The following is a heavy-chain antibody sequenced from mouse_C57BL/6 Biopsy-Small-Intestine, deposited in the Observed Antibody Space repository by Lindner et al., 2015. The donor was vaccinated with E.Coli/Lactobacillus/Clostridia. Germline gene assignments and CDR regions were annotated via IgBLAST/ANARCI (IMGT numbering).Heavy chain of an antibody. V-gene: IGHV1-84*02. CDR3: ARVPKDRYGSGSDYKYFFDF. CDR2: STRPAVP. J-gene: IGHJ4*01. Sequence: SVKVSCKASGYTFSDYYIHWVRQAPGQGLEGWVGSTRPAVPQSIPQKFQGRVTMTRDTSIDTAYMELRSLRSDDTAVFYCARVPKDRYGSGSDYKYFFDFWGQGTLVTVSS. D-gene: IGHD1-1*02. CDR1: GYTFSDYY.